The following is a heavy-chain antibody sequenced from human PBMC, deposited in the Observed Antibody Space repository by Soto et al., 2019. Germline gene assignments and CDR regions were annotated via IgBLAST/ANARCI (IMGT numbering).Heavy chain of an antibody. D-gene: IGHD3-16*01. J-gene: IGHJ3*02. CDR2: VTGRASST. CDR1: GFTFPNYA. Sequence: EVRLLESGGGLVQPGGSLRLSCFASGFTFPNYAMSWVRQAPGKGLEWVSVVTGRASSTYYADSVEGRFTISRDNSRNTLFLQMNSLGAEDTAVYYCEKPIPSKQKQRLWGDAFHIWGQGTMLTVSS. V-gene: IGHV3-23*01. CDR3: EKPIPSKQKQRLWGDAFHI.